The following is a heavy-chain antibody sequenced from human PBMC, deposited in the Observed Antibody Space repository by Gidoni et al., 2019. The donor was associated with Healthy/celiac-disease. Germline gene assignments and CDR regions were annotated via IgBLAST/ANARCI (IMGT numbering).Heavy chain of an antibody. J-gene: IGHJ5*02. D-gene: IGHD6-19*01. Sequence: EVLMVSSGGGLVKPGGSQRRSCAASGLLFRSYSMNWVCQAPGKGVEWGSSISSSSSYIYYADSVKCRFTISRDNAKNSLYLQMNSLRAEDTAVYYCARDNPIAVAGFDPWGQGTLVTVSS. CDR1: GLLFRSYS. CDR2: ISSSSSYI. CDR3: ARDNPIAVAGFDP. V-gene: IGHV3-21*01.